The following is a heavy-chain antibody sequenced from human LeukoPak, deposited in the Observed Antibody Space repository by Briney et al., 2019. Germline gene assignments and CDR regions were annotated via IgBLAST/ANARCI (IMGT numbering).Heavy chain of an antibody. Sequence: AETLSLTCAVYGGSFSGYYWSWIRQPPGKGLEWIGRIYYSGSTNYNPSLKSRVTISVDTSKNQFSLKLSSVTAADTAVYYCARLHYYDSSGYYPPTNWGQGTLVTVSS. CDR1: GGSFSGYY. CDR3: ARLHYYDSSGYYPPTN. CDR2: IYYSGST. V-gene: IGHV4-34*01. J-gene: IGHJ4*02. D-gene: IGHD3-22*01.